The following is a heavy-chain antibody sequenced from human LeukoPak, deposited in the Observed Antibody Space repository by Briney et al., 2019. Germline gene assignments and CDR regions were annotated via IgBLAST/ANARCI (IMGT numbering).Heavy chain of an antibody. CDR1: GFTFSSFG. V-gene: IGHV3-30*18. Sequence: PGTSLRLSCAASGFTFSSFGIHWVRHAPGQGLEWVALISYDGSTGYYADSVRGRFTVSRDNSKTTVYLQMNRLRPEDTAVYHCAKDQSRAVTGTWDFWGQGNLVTVSS. D-gene: IGHD6-19*01. CDR2: ISYDGSTG. CDR3: AKDQSRAVTGTWDF. J-gene: IGHJ4*02.